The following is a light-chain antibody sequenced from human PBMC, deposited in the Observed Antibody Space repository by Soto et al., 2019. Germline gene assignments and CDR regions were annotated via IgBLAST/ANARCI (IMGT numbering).Light chain of an antibody. V-gene: IGKV1-33*01. CDR2: DAF. J-gene: IGKJ2*01. CDR3: QQYDILPPT. Sequence: DIQMTQSPSSLSASVGDRVTITCRASQGINNYLIWYQQKPGKAPEILIYDAFSLQTGVSSRFSGGASGTDFTLTISSLQPEDVATYYCQQYDILPPTFGQGTRVEI. CDR1: QGINNY.